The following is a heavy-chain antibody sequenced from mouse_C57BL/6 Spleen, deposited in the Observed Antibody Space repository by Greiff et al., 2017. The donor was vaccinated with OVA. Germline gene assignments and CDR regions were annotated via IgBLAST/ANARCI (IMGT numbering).Heavy chain of an antibody. J-gene: IGHJ2*01. Sequence: EVKLQESGAELVKPGASVKLSCTASGFNIKDYYMHWVKQRTEQGLEWIGRIDPEDGETKYAPKFQGKATITADTSSNTAYLQRSSLTSEDTAVYYCALYYYGSSPCDYWGQGTTLTVSS. CDR3: ALYYYGSSPCDY. CDR2: IDPEDGET. CDR1: GFNIKDYY. D-gene: IGHD1-1*01. V-gene: IGHV14-2*01.